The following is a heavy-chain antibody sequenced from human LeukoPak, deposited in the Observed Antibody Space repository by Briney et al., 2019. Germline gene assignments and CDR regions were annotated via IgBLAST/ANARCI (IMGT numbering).Heavy chain of an antibody. CDR2: IYSGGNT. CDR3: AKEYDFWSGSHYSY. CDR1: GFTVSSNS. J-gene: IGHJ4*02. V-gene: IGHV3-53*01. Sequence: GGSLRLSCTVSGFTVSSNSWSWVRQAPGKGLEWVSFIYSGGNTHYADSVKGRFTISRDNSKNTLYLQMNSLRAEDTALYYCAKEYDFWSGSHYSYWGQGTLVTVSS. D-gene: IGHD3-3*01.